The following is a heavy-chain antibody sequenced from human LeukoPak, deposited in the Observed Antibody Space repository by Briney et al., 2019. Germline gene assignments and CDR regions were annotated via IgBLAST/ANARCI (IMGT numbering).Heavy chain of an antibody. CDR1: GFTFSSYA. J-gene: IGHJ3*02. Sequence: GGSLRLSCAASGFTFSSYAMSWVRQAPGKGLEWVSAISGSGGSTYYADSVKGRFTISRDNSKNTLYLQMNSLRAEDTAVYYCASYDDGGGDFWSGYPRETYAFDIWGQGTMVTVSS. V-gene: IGHV3-23*01. CDR3: ASYDDGGGDFWSGYPRETYAFDI. CDR2: ISGSGGST. D-gene: IGHD3-3*01.